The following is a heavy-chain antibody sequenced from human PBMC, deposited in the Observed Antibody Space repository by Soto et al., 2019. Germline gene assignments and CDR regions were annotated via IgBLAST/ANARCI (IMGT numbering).Heavy chain of an antibody. CDR2: INAGNGNT. CDR1: GYTFTSYA. CDR3: ARVLELLSSAFDI. J-gene: IGHJ3*02. D-gene: IGHD1-7*01. V-gene: IGHV1-3*01. Sequence: QVQLVQSGAEVKKPGASVKVSCKASGYTFTSYAMHWVRQAPGQRLEWMGWINAGNGNTKSSQKFQGRVTITRDTSASTAYMELSSLRSEDTAVYYCARVLELLSSAFDIWGQGTMVTVSS.